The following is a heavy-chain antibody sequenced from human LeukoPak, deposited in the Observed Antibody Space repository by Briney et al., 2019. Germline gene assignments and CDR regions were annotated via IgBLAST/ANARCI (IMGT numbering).Heavy chain of an antibody. CDR1: GSTLRDLS. CDR3: VTDRARLFWYFDL. V-gene: IGHV1-24*01. CDR2: SDPEDGET. Sequence: GASVKVSCQVSGSTLRDLSIHWVRLAPGQGLEYVGGSDPEDGETFHAQNFQGRITMTEDTSIDTAYMELSSLRSEDTAVYYCVTDRARLFWYFDLWGRGTLVTVSS. J-gene: IGHJ2*01. D-gene: IGHD2-21*02.